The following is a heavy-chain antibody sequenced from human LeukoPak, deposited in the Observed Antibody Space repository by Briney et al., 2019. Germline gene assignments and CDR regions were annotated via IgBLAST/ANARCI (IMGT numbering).Heavy chain of an antibody. CDR1: GFTFSGYG. CDR2: ISYDGSNK. V-gene: IGHV3-30*18. CDR3: AKGDTYYDFWSGFTPADGSDY. Sequence: PGGSLRLSCAASGFTFSGYGMHWVRQAPGKGLEWVAVISYDGSNKYYADSVKGRFTISRDNSKNTLYLQMNSLRAEDTAVYYCAKGDTYYDFWSGFTPADGSDYWGQGTLVTVSS. D-gene: IGHD3-3*01. J-gene: IGHJ4*02.